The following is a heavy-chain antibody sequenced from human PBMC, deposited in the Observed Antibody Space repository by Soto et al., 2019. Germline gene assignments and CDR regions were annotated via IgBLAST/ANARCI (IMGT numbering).Heavy chain of an antibody. J-gene: IGHJ4*02. CDR3: AKDRNYPRDQFHY. V-gene: IGHV3-23*01. Sequence: HPGGSLRLCCAASGFTFSTYALSWVRQAPGKGLEWVSAISANGQGIYYADSVRGRFTISRDNSKNTIFLHMDSLRAEDTAVYYCAKDRNYPRDQFHYWGQGTLVTVSS. CDR2: ISANGQGI. D-gene: IGHD1-7*01. CDR1: GFTFSTYA.